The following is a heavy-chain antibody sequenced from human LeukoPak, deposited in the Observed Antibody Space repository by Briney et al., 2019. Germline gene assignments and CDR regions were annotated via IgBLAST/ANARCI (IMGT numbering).Heavy chain of an antibody. CDR1: GFTFSSYG. Sequence: GGSLRLSCAASGFTFSSYGMHWVRQAPGKGLEWVAVMSYDGSNKYYADSVKGRFTISRDNAKNSLYLQMNSLRAEDTAVYYCARDPSRVTMVRGVIITNLPDIWGQGTMVTVSS. V-gene: IGHV3-30*03. CDR2: MSYDGSNK. J-gene: IGHJ3*02. CDR3: ARDPSRVTMVRGVIITNLPDI. D-gene: IGHD3-10*01.